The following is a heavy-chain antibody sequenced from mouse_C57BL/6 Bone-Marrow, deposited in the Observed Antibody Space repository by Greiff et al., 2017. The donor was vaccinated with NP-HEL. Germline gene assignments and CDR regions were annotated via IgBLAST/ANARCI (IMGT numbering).Heavy chain of an antibody. CDR3: ARECIYYYFDY. J-gene: IGHJ2*01. CDR1: GYTFTSYW. V-gene: IGHV1-50*01. Sequence: QVQLQQPGAELVKPGASVKLSCKASGYTFTSYWMQWVKQRPGQGLEWIGEIDPSDSYTNYNQKFKGKATLTVDTSSSTAYMQLSSLTSEDSAVYDCARECIYYYFDYWGQGTTLTVSS. D-gene: IGHD1-1*01. CDR2: IDPSDSYT.